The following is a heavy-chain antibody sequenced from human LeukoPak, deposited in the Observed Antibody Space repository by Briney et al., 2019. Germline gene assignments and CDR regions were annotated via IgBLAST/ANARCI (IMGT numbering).Heavy chain of an antibody. V-gene: IGHV4-61*09. Sequence: PSETLSLTCSVSGGSISSSSYYYSWIRQPAGKGLEWIGHIYASGTYNPSLKSRVTISVDMSKNQFSLKVSSVTAADTAVYYCARAKDILTGFYIDRLTASHYFDYWGQGTLVTVSS. J-gene: IGHJ4*02. D-gene: IGHD3-9*01. CDR2: IYASG. CDR3: ARAKDILTGFYIDRLTASHYFDY. CDR1: GGSISSSSYY.